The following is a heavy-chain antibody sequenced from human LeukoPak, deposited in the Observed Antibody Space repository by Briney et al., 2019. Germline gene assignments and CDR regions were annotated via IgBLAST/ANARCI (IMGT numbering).Heavy chain of an antibody. CDR2: IYSGGST. J-gene: IGHJ4*02. Sequence: GGSLRLSCAASGFTVSSNYMSWVRQAPGKGLEWVSVIYSGGSTYYADSVKGRFTISRDNSKNTLYLQMNSLRAEDTAVYYCARLYYYDSSYFDYWGQGTLVTVSS. CDR1: GFTVSSNY. CDR3: ARLYYYDSSYFDY. V-gene: IGHV3-53*01. D-gene: IGHD3-22*01.